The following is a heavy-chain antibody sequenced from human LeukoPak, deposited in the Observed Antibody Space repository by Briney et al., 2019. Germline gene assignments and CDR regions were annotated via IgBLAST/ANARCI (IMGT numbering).Heavy chain of an antibody. CDR3: ARVAVPGTYDY. J-gene: IGHJ4*02. V-gene: IGHV3-64*01. D-gene: IGHD6-19*01. Sequence: AGGSLRLSCAASGFPFRSYAMHWVRQATGKGLEYVSAITLDGISTYYANSVKGRFTISRDNSKNTLYLQMGSLRAEDMAVYYCARVAVPGTYDYWGQGTLLTVSS. CDR1: GFPFRSYA. CDR2: ITLDGIST.